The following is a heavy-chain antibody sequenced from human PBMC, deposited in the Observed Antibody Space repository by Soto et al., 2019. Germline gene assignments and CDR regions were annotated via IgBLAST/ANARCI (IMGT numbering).Heavy chain of an antibody. CDR3: ARDLNDYGELGLDS. Sequence: QVQLVESGGGVVQPGRSLRLPCATSGFTFSRYGMHWVRQAPGKGLEWVTLIWYDGSYKNYADSVKGRFTISRDNSKNTLYLQMNSLRAEDTAVYYCARDLNDYGELGLDSWGQGTLVTVSS. V-gene: IGHV3-33*01. J-gene: IGHJ5*01. CDR1: GFTFSRYG. CDR2: IWYDGSYK. D-gene: IGHD4-17*01.